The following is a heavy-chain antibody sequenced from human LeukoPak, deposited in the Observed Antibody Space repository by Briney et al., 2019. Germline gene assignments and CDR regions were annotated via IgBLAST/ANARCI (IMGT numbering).Heavy chain of an antibody. J-gene: IGHJ3*02. CDR2: ISAYNGNT. Sequence: ASVKVSCKASGYTFASYGISWVRQAPGQGLEWMGWISAYNGNTNYAQKLQGRVTMTTDTSTSTAYMELRSLRSDDTAVYYCARDTAARGAFDIWGQGTMVTVSS. D-gene: IGHD6-6*01. V-gene: IGHV1-18*01. CDR1: GYTFASYG. CDR3: ARDTAARGAFDI.